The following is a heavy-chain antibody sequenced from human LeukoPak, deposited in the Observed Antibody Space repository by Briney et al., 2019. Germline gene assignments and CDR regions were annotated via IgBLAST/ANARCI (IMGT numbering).Heavy chain of an antibody. J-gene: IGHJ6*02. CDR2: IYYTGTT. D-gene: IGHD6-13*01. CDR1: SGSITSYY. V-gene: IGHV4-59*01. CDR3: ARAAAGYRDGMDV. Sequence: SGTLSLTCTVSSGSITSYYWSWIRQPPGKGLEYIGHIYYTGTTDYNPSLKSRVTMSVDTSKSQFSLRLISVTASDTAVYYCARAAAGYRDGMDVWGQGTTVTVSS.